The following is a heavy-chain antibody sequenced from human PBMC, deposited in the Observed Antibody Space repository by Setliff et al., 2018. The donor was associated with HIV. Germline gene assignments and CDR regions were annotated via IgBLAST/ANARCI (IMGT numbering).Heavy chain of an antibody. CDR3: ARLFVGGYDWKVYFDY. V-gene: IGHV1-3*01. J-gene: IGHJ4*02. CDR1: GYTFTSYA. D-gene: IGHD5-12*01. Sequence: GASVKVSCKASGYTFTSYAMHWVRQAPGQRLEWMGWINAGNGNTKYSQKFQGRVTITRDTSASTAYMELSSLRSEDTAVYYCARLFVGGYDWKVYFDYWGQGTLVTVSS. CDR2: INAGNGNT.